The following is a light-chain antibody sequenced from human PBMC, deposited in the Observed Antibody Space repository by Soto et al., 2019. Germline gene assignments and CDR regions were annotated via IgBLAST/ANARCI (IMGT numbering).Light chain of an antibody. Sequence: EIVLTQSPGALSLSPRERATLSCMASQSVGSNLLAWYQQKRGQAPRLLIYGASNRATGIPDRFSGSGSGTDFTLTISRLEPEDFAVYYCQHYNNWLWTFGQGSKVDIK. CDR1: QSVGSNL. CDR2: GAS. CDR3: QHYNNWLWT. J-gene: IGKJ1*01. V-gene: IGKV3-20*01.